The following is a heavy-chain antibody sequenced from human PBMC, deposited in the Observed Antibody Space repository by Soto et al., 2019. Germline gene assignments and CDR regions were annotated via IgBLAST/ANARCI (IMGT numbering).Heavy chain of an antibody. D-gene: IGHD1-26*01. V-gene: IGHV4-61*01. CDR2: IYYSGST. CDR3: ARDWAIELDAFDI. Sequence: QVQLQESGPGLVKPSETLSLTCTVSGGSVSSGSYYWSWIRQPPGKGLEWIGYIYYSGSTNYNPSRKSRVTISVDTSKNQFSLKLSSVTAADTAVYYCARDWAIELDAFDIWGQGTMVTVSS. CDR1: GGSVSSGSYY. J-gene: IGHJ3*02.